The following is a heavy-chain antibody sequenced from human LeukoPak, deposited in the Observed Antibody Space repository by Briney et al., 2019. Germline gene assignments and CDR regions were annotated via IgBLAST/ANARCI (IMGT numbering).Heavy chain of an antibody. D-gene: IGHD3-10*01. CDR3: ARYMVRGVMANYFDC. CDR1: GYTFTSYG. J-gene: IGHJ4*02. CDR2: ISAYNGNT. V-gene: IGHV1-18*01. Sequence: ASVKVSCKASGYTFTSYGISWVRQAPGQGLEWMGWISAYNGNTNYAQKLQGRVTMTTDTSTSTAYMELRSLRSDDTAVYYCARYMVRGVMANYFDCWGQGTLVTVSS.